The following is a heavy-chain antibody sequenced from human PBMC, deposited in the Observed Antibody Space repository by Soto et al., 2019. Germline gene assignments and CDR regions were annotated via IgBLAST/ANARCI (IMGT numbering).Heavy chain of an antibody. Sequence: SVKVSCKASVGTFSSYAISWVRQAPGQGLEWMGGIIPIFGTANYAQKFQGRVTITADESTSTAYMELSSLRSEDTAVYYCASGPIVVVTAIQFDYWGQGTLVTVSS. V-gene: IGHV1-69*13. CDR1: VGTFSSYA. J-gene: IGHJ4*02. D-gene: IGHD2-21*02. CDR2: IIPIFGTA. CDR3: ASGPIVVVTAIQFDY.